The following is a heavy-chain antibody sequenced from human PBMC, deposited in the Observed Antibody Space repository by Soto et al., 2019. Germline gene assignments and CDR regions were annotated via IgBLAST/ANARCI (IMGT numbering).Heavy chain of an antibody. V-gene: IGHV4-59*02. J-gene: IGHJ6*02. D-gene: IGHD3-10*01. CDR2: IYNSGST. CDR3: ARAPTYSYGSGTPYYFYAMDV. Sequence: SETLSLTCTVSGDSVSRYYWNWIRQPPGKGLEWIGYIYNSGSTNYNPSLKSRVTISVDTSKNQFSLTLTSVTAAGTAVYYCARAPTYSYGSGTPYYFYAMDVWGQGTTVTVSS. CDR1: GDSVSRYY.